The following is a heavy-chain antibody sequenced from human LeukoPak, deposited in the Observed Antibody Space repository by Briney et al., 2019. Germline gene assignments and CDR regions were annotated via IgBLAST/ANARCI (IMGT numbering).Heavy chain of an antibody. CDR3: ARGTRGGHFDY. J-gene: IGHJ4*02. D-gene: IGHD2-2*01. CDR2: ISYSGST. Sequence: SQTLSLTCTVSGGSISSGDYYWSWIRQPPGKGLEWIGYISYSGSTYYNPSLKSRGTISEDTSKNQFSLKLTSVTAADTAVYYCARGTRGGHFDYWGQGTLVPVSS. V-gene: IGHV4-30-4*01. CDR1: GGSISSGDYY.